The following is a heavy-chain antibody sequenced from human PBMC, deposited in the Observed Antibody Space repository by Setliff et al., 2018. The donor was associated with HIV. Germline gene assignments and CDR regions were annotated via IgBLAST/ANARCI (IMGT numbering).Heavy chain of an antibody. V-gene: IGHV4-4*08. D-gene: IGHD3-9*01. CDR1: GGSINNYQ. J-gene: IGHJ4*02. Sequence: KPSETLSLTCTVSGVSGGSINNYQWSWIRQPPGKGLEWIGYIYTSGSSNYNPSLKSRVTISGDTSKRQFSLKMSSVTAADTAVYYCARGEPVDILTGYFDYWGQGTLVTVS. CDR3: ARGEPVDILTGYFDY. CDR2: IYTSGSS.